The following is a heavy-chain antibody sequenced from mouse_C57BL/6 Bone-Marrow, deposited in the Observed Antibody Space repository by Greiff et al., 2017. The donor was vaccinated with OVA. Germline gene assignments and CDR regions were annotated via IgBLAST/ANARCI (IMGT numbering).Heavy chain of an antibody. CDR1: GYTFTSYG. CDR2: IYPRSGNT. CDR3: ARGTWFAY. J-gene: IGHJ3*01. Sequence: QVQLQQSGAELARPGASVKLSCKVSGYTFTSYGISWVKQRTGQGLEWIGEIYPRSGNTYYNEKFKGKATLTADKSSSTAYMELRSLTSEDSAVYFCARGTWFAYWGQGTLVTVSA. V-gene: IGHV1-81*01.